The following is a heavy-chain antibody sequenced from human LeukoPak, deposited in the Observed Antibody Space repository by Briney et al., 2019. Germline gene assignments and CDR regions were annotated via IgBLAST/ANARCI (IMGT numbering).Heavy chain of an antibody. Sequence: GGSLRLSCAASGFTFSSYGMSWVRQAPGKGLEWVSAISGSGGSTYYADSVKGRFTISRDNSKNTLYLQMNSLRAEDTAVYYCANPPLYDILTGYSGWYPWGQGTLVTVSS. CDR2: ISGSGGST. J-gene: IGHJ5*02. CDR3: ANPPLYDILTGYSGWYP. V-gene: IGHV3-23*01. D-gene: IGHD3-9*01. CDR1: GFTFSSYG.